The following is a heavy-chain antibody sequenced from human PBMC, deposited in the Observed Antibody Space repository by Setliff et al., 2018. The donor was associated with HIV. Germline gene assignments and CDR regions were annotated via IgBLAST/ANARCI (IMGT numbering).Heavy chain of an antibody. CDR1: GGSISSYY. D-gene: IGHD3-9*01. CDR3: ASYDILTGYYGHYFDY. J-gene: IGHJ4*02. V-gene: IGHV4-59*01. Sequence: SETLSLTCTVSGGSISSYYWSWIRQSPGKGLEWLGYIYYSGSTNYNPSLKSRVTISVDTSKNQFSLKLNSVTAADTAVYYCASYDILTGYYGHYFDYWGQGTLVTVSS. CDR2: IYYSGST.